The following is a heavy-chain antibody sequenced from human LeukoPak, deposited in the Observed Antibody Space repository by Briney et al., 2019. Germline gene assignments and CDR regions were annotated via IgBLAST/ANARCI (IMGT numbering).Heavy chain of an antibody. J-gene: IGHJ5*02. D-gene: IGHD6-13*01. V-gene: IGHV3-11*04. CDR3: ARDQAAAGTIWFDP. CDR2: ISGSGSTI. Sequence: PGGSLRLSCAASGFTFRDYYMSWIRQAPGKGLEWVSYISGSGSTIYYADSVKGRFTISRDTAKNSLYLQMNSLRAEDTAVYYCARDQAAAGTIWFDPWGQGTLVTVSS. CDR1: GFTFRDYY.